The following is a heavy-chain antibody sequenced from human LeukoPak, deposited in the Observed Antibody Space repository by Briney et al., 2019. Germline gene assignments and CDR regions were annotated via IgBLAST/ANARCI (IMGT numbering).Heavy chain of an antibody. CDR1: GYTFTSYG. CDR2: ISAYNGNT. V-gene: IGHV1-18*01. Sequence: ASVKVSCKASGYTFTSYGISWVRQAPGQGLEWMGWISAYNGNTNYAQKLQGRVTMTTDTSTSTAYMELRSLRSDDTAVYYCAREAAAGDQLIWDPYYYYGMDVWGQGTTVTVSS. D-gene: IGHD6-13*01. J-gene: IGHJ6*02. CDR3: AREAAAGDQLIWDPYYYYGMDV.